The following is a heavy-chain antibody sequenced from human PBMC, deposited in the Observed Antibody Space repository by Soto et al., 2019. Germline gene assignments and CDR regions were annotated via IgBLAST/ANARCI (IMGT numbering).Heavy chain of an antibody. Sequence: SETLSLTCTVSGGSISSGDYYWSWIRRPPGKGLEWIGYIYYSGSTYYNPSLKSRVTISVDTSKNQFSLELSSVTAADTAVYYCARDRYYDSSGYYDYYDYGMDVWGQGTTVTVS. CDR3: ARDRYYDSSGYYDYYDYGMDV. V-gene: IGHV4-30-4*01. J-gene: IGHJ6*02. CDR1: GGSISSGDYY. D-gene: IGHD3-22*01. CDR2: IYYSGST.